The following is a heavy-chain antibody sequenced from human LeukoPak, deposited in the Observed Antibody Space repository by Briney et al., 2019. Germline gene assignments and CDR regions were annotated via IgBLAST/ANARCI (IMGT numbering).Heavy chain of an antibody. CDR1: GFIFDEYA. J-gene: IGHJ4*02. Sequence: PVGSLRLSCAASGFIFDEYAMHWVRQAPGKGPEWVSGISWNSGGIGYADSVKGRFTISRDNAKNSLYLQMNSLRAEDTALYYCAKDVGYSSTNLDYWGQGTLVTVSS. CDR2: ISWNSGGI. V-gene: IGHV3-9*01. D-gene: IGHD5-18*01. CDR3: AKDVGYSSTNLDY.